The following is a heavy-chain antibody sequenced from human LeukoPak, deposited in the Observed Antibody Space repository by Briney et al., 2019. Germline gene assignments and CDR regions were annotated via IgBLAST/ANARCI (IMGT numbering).Heavy chain of an antibody. CDR1: GFTFSSYS. CDR3: ARDPSISPGFDY. D-gene: IGHD1-14*01. Sequence: GGSLRLSCAASGFTFSSYSMNWVRQAPGKGLEWVSSISSSSSYIYYADSVKGRFTISRDNAKNSLYLQMNSLRAEDTAVYYCARDPSISPGFDYWGQGTLVTVSS. J-gene: IGHJ4*02. CDR2: ISSSSSYI. V-gene: IGHV3-21*01.